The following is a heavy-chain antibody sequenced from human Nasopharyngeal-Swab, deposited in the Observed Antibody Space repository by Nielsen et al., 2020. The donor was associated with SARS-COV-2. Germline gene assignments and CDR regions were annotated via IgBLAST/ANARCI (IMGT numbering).Heavy chain of an antibody. J-gene: IGHJ6*02. D-gene: IGHD2-2*01. Sequence: VRQAPGKGLEWVSAISGSGGSTYYADSVKGRFTISRDNSKNTLYLQMNSLRAEDTAVYYFAKLARDIVVVPAAMKAYYYYGMDVWGQGTTVTVSS. CDR3: AKLARDIVVVPAAMKAYYYYGMDV. CDR2: ISGSGGST. V-gene: IGHV3-23*01.